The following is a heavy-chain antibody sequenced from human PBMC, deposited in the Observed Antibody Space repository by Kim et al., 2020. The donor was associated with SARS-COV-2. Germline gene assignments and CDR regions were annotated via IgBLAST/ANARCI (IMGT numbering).Heavy chain of an antibody. J-gene: IGHJ3*02. Sequence: SETLSLTCTVSGGSISSYYWSWIRQPPGKGLEWIGYIYYSGSTNYNPSLKSRVTISVDTSKNQFSLKLSSVTAADTAVYYCAREYYDYVWGSYRHAGGPTRAFDIWGQGTMVTVSS. D-gene: IGHD3-16*02. CDR2: IYYSGST. CDR3: AREYYDYVWGSYRHAGGPTRAFDI. V-gene: IGHV4-59*01. CDR1: GGSISSYY.